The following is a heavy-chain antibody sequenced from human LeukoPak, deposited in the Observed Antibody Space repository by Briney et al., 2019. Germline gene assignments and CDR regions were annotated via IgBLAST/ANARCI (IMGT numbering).Heavy chain of an antibody. D-gene: IGHD1-26*01. CDR2: ISGSGSST. J-gene: IGHJ4*02. Sequence: GGSLRLSCAASGSTFSNYAMTWVRQAPGKGLEWVSGISGSGSSTYYADSVKGRFTISRDNAKNSLYLQMNSLRAEDTAVYYCARDHGASYYFDYWGQGTLVTVSS. V-gene: IGHV3-23*01. CDR1: GSTFSNYA. CDR3: ARDHGASYYFDY.